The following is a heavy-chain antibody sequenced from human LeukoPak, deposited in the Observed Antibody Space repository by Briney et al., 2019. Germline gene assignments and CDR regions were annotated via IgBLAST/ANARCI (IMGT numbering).Heavy chain of an antibody. CDR3: AKIGYSSGWFEVDS. Sequence: PQTLSLTCTVSGGSISNYYWTWIRQPAGHGLEWIGRIYTSGSTNYNPSLKSRVTISLDKSKNQFSLRLSSVTAADTAVYFCAKIGYSSGWFEVDSWGQGTLVTVSS. J-gene: IGHJ4*02. CDR1: GGSISNYY. V-gene: IGHV4-4*07. D-gene: IGHD6-19*01. CDR2: IYTSGST.